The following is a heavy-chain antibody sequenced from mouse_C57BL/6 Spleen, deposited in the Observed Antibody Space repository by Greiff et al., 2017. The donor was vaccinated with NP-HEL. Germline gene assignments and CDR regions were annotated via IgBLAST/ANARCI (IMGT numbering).Heavy chain of an antibody. Sequence: DVQLVESGGGLVKPGGSLKLSCAASGFTFSDYGMHWVRQAPEKGLEWVAYISSGSRTIYYADTVKGRFTISRDNAKNTLFLQMTSLRSEDTAMYYCATDLPGAYWGQGTLVTVSA. J-gene: IGHJ3*01. D-gene: IGHD2-1*01. CDR1: GFTFSDYG. V-gene: IGHV5-17*01. CDR2: ISSGSRTI. CDR3: ATDLPGAY.